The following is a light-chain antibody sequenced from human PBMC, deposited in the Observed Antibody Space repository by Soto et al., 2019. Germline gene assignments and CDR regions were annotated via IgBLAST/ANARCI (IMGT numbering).Light chain of an antibody. CDR3: SSYGGTNNVV. Sequence: QSVLTQHPSASGSPGQSVTLSCTGTSSDVGGYKYVSLYQHHPGKAPKVVIYEVTKRPSGVPDRFSCSQSGNTASLTVSGLHAEDEYDYYCSSYGGTNNVVFGGGTKLTVL. CDR1: SSDVGGYKY. CDR2: EVT. V-gene: IGLV2-8*01. J-gene: IGLJ2*01.